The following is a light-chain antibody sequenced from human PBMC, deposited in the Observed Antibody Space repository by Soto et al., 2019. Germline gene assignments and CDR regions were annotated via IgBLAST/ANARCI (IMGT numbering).Light chain of an antibody. J-gene: IGKJ1*01. CDR3: QQSFNSPRT. CDR2: AAS. Sequence: DIQMTQSPSSLSASVGDRVTITCRASQSIRRSLNWYQQKPGKAPKLLIYAASSLQSGVPSRFSGTGSGTDFTLTISSLQPEDFAIYYCQQSFNSPRTCGQGTKGDIK. CDR1: QSIRRS. V-gene: IGKV1-39*01.